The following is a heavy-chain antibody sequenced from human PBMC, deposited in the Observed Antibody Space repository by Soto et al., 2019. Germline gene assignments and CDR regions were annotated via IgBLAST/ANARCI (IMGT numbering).Heavy chain of an antibody. J-gene: IGHJ4*02. D-gene: IGHD1-26*01. Sequence: EVQLLESGGGLVQPGGSLRLSCAASGFTFSSYAMRWVRQAPVKGLEWVSAISGSGDSTYYADSVKGRFTISRDNSKNTLYLQMHRLEAEDTAVYYLARRGSGSYFDYWGQGTLVTVSS. CDR1: GFTFSSYA. CDR3: ARRGSGSYFDY. CDR2: ISGSGDST. V-gene: IGHV3-23*01.